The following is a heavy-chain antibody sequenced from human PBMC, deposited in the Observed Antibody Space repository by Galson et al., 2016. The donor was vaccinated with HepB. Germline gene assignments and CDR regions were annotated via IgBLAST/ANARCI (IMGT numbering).Heavy chain of an antibody. J-gene: IGHJ6*02. V-gene: IGHV5-51*01. D-gene: IGHD3-22*01. Sequence: QSGAEVKKPGESLRISCKTSGYSFSNYWIAWVRQMPGKGLEWMGIIYSGDSDTRYSPSFQGQVPISADKSIRTSYLQWTRLKASDTSMYYCARKGNFDTLYYGLDVWGQGTTVTVS. CDR1: GYSFSNYW. CDR2: IYSGDSDT. CDR3: ARKGNFDTLYYGLDV.